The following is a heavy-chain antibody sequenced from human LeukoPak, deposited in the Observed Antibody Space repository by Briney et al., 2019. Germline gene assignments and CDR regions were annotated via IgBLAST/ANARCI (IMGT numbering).Heavy chain of an antibody. J-gene: IGHJ3*02. V-gene: IGHV4-31*03. CDR3: ARDRDPYYDSSGYYHAFDI. Sequence: SQTLSLTCTVSGGSISSGGYYWSWIRQHPGKGLEWIGYIYYSGSTYYNPSLKSRVTISVDTSKNQFSLKLSSVTAADTTVYYCARDRDPYYDSSGYYHAFDIWGQGTMVTVSS. CDR1: GGSISSGGYY. D-gene: IGHD3-22*01. CDR2: IYYSGST.